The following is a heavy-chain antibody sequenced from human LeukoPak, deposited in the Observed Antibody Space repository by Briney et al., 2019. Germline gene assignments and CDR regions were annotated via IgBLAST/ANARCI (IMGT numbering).Heavy chain of an antibody. J-gene: IGHJ4*02. D-gene: IGHD6-6*01. CDR1: GGTFSSYA. CDR3: ARAYSSSSPDY. V-gene: IGHV1-69*04. CDR2: IIPIFGIA. Sequence: GASVKVSCKASGGTFSSYAISWVRQAPGQGLEWMGRIIPIFGIANYAQKFQGRVTITADKSTSTAYMELSSLRSEDTAVYYRARAYSSSSPDYWGQGTLVTVSS.